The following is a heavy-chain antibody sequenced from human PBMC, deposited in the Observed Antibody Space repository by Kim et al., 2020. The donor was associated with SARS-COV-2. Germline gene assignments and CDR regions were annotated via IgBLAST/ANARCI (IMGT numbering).Heavy chain of an antibody. CDR3: AREGRGTAYYGDYWGYYFEY. CDR1: GFTVSSNY. CDR2: IYSGGST. J-gene: IGHJ4*02. Sequence: GGSLRLSCAASGFTVSSNYMSWVRQAPGKGLEWVSVIYSGGSTYYADSVKGRFTISRDNSKNTLYLQMNSLRAEDTAVYYCAREGRGTAYYGDYWGYYFEYWGQGTLVTVSS. D-gene: IGHD4-17*01. V-gene: IGHV3-53*01.